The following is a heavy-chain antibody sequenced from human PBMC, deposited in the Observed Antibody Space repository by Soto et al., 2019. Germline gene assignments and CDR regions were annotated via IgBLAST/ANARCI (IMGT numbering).Heavy chain of an antibody. Sequence: SLTCTVSGGSISSGGYYWSWIRQHPGKGLEWIGYIYYSGSTYYNPSLKSRVTISVDTSKNQFSLKLSSVTAADTAVYYCARDSRYSSSSGQAGYYGMDVWGQGTTVTVSS. CDR3: ARDSRYSSSSGQAGYYGMDV. V-gene: IGHV4-31*03. CDR1: GGSISSGGYY. J-gene: IGHJ6*02. CDR2: IYYSGST. D-gene: IGHD6-6*01.